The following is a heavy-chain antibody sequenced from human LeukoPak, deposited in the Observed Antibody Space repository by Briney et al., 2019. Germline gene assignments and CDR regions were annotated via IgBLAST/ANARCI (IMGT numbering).Heavy chain of an antibody. V-gene: IGHV3-15*01. CDR2: IKSNTDGGTT. CDR3: TTNPYDKTGYHI. Sequence: PGGSPRLSCAASGLTFSKAWMTWVRQAPGEGLEWVGRIKSNTDGGTTDYAAPVKGRFTISRDDSKNTLYLQMNSLKPEDTAVYYCTTNPYDKTGYHIWGQGTLVTVSS. D-gene: IGHD3-22*01. J-gene: IGHJ3*02. CDR1: GLTFSKAW.